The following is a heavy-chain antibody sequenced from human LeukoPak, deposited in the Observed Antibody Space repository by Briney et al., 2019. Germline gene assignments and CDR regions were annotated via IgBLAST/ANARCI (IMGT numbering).Heavy chain of an antibody. V-gene: IGHV4-34*01. Sequence: SETLSLTCAVYGGSFSGYYWSWIRQPPGKGLEWIGEINHSGSTNYNPSLKSRVTISVDTSKNQFSLKLSSVTAADTAVYYCAKSLLGGVRGVIGGNWGQGTLVTVSS. CDR3: AKSLLGGVRGVIGGN. CDR2: INHSGST. CDR1: GGSFSGYY. J-gene: IGHJ4*02. D-gene: IGHD3-10*01.